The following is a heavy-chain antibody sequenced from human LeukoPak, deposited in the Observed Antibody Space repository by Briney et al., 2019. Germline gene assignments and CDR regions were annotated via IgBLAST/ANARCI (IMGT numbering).Heavy chain of an antibody. V-gene: IGHV4-61*08. J-gene: IGHJ4*02. Sequence: SQTLSLTCTVSGGSISSGGYYWSWIRQPPGKGLEWIGYIYYSGSTNYNPSLKSRVTISVDTSKNQFSLKLSSVTAADTAVYYCARALPPKRGLLVFDYWGQGTLVTVSS. CDR2: IYYSGST. CDR3: ARALPPKRGLLVFDY. CDR1: GGSISSGGYY. D-gene: IGHD2-15*01.